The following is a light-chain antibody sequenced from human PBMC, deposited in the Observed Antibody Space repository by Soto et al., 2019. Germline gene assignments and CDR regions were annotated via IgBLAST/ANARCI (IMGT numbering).Light chain of an antibody. Sequence: AIHMTQSPSSLSASVGDSVTITCRASQGIGNDLGWYQQKPGKAPKLLIFATSILQSGVPSRFSGSGSGTDFTLTISSLQPEDFATYYCLQDYNYPRTFGQGTKVDIK. V-gene: IGKV1-6*01. J-gene: IGKJ1*01. CDR1: QGIGND. CDR3: LQDYNYPRT. CDR2: ATS.